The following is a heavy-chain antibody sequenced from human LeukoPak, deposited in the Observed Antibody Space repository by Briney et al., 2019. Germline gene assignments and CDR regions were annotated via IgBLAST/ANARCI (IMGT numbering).Heavy chain of an antibody. CDR3: AKGYYGNYVAVDY. CDR2: ISDNGDDT. V-gene: IGHV3-23*01. Sequence: GGSLRLSCAASGFTFSSYAMIWVRQAPGKGLDRVSSISDNGDDTYYADSVKGRFTISRDKSTNTLYLQMNSLRADDTAVYYRAKGYYGNYVAVDYWGQGTLVTVSS. J-gene: IGHJ4*02. D-gene: IGHD4-11*01. CDR1: GFTFSSYA.